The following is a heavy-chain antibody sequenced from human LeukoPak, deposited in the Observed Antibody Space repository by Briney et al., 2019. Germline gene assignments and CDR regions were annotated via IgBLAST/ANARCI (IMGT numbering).Heavy chain of an antibody. CDR1: GFTFSSYG. CDR3: AKDGAVLPDY. J-gene: IGHJ4*02. D-gene: IGHD3-10*01. Sequence: GGSPRLSCAASGFTFSSYGMSWVRQAPGKGLEWVSAISGSGGSTYYADSVKGRFTISRDNSKNTLYLQMNSLRAEDTAVYYCAKDGAVLPDYWGQGTLVTVSS. V-gene: IGHV3-23*01. CDR2: ISGSGGST.